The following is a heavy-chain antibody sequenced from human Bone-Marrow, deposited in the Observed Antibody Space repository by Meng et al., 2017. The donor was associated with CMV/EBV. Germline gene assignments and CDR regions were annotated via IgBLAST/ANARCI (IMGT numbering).Heavy chain of an antibody. CDR3: ARDDSSFWSGYYTYYYYGMDV. CDR1: GFTFSRYS. J-gene: IGHJ6*02. V-gene: IGHV3-21*01. D-gene: IGHD3-3*01. CDR2: ISSSSSYI. Sequence: GESLKISCAASGFTFSRYSMNWVRQAPGKGLEWVSSISSSSSYIYYADSVKGRFTISRDNAKNSLYLQMNSLRAEDTAVYYCARDDSSFWSGYYTYYYYGMDVWGQGTTVTVSS.